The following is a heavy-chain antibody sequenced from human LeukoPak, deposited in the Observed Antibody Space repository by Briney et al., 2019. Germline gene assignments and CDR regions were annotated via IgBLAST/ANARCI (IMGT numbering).Heavy chain of an antibody. D-gene: IGHD3-10*01. CDR2: INHSGST. CDR3: ARMSGKFDY. CDR1: GGSFSGYY. J-gene: IGHJ4*02. V-gene: IGHV4-34*01. Sequence: SSETLSLTCAVYGGSFSGYYWSWIRQTPGKGLEWIGEINHSGSTNYNPSLKSRVTISVDSSKNQISLKLNSVTAADTAVYYCARMSGKFDYWGQGTLVTVSS.